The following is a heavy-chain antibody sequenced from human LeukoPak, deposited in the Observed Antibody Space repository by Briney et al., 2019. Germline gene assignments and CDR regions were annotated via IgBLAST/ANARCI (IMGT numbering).Heavy chain of an antibody. D-gene: IGHD3-10*01. Sequence: GGSLRLSCAASGFTVSSNYMSWVRQAPGKGLERVSVIYSGGSTYYADSVKGRFTISRDNSKNTLYLQMNSLRAEDTAVYYCARGELGELTFDYWGQGTLVTVSS. CDR2: IYSGGST. CDR1: GFTVSSNY. CDR3: ARGELGELTFDY. V-gene: IGHV3-66*01. J-gene: IGHJ4*02.